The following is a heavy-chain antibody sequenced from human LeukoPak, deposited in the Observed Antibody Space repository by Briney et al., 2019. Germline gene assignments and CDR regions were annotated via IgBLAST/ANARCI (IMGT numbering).Heavy chain of an antibody. V-gene: IGHV4-59*12. D-gene: IGHD2-15*01. CDR3: ARVGVFGYCTRDSCHSPFDS. Sequence: PSETLSLTCTVSDDSISDYYRGWIRQPPGKGLEWIGYIYYSGSTNYNPSLKSRVTISVDTSKNQFSLNLASVTAADTAAYYCARVGVFGYCTRDSCHSPFDSWGQGTLVTVSS. CDR2: IYYSGST. J-gene: IGHJ4*02. CDR1: DDSISDYY.